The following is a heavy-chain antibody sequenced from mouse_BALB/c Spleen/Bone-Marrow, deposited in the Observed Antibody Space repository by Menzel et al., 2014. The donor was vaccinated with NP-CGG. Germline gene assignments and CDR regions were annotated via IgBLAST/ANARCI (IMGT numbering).Heavy chain of an antibody. J-gene: IGHJ3*02. V-gene: IGHV1-15*01. CDR2: IDPETDNT. D-gene: IGHD1-1*01. CDR3: TRYGSRGY. Sequence: QVQLQQSGAELVRPGASVTLSCKASGYTFTDYEMHWVKQTPVHGLEWIGSIDPETDNTVFNQKFKAKATLTADRSSNTASMDLRSLTSEDSAVYYCTRYGSRGYWGQGTLVTVSA. CDR1: GYTFTDYE.